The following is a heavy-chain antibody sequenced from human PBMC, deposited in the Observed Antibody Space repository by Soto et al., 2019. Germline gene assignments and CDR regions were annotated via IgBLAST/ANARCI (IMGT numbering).Heavy chain of an antibody. CDR1: GESFNDYF. V-gene: IGHV4-34*02. J-gene: IGHJ6*02. CDR2: VHHTGTS. D-gene: IGHD6-13*01. CDR3: ARRKDSSHYFYGMDV. Sequence: QVALQQWGAGLLKPSQTLSLTCAVYGESFNDYFWTWIRQSPGGGLEWLAEVHHTGTSYYNPSLKSRLAVSVDTSRNQFSLNLTSLTAADTATYYCARRKDSSHYFYGMDVWGQGTTVVVSS.